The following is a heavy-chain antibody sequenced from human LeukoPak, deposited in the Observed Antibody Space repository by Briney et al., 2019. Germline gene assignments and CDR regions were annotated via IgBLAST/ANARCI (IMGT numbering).Heavy chain of an antibody. CDR3: ARDFYEGGDSSGYYFAAFDI. CDR2: INPNSGGT. J-gene: IGHJ3*02. V-gene: IGHV1-2*02. Sequence: ASVKVSCKASGYTFSNYGITWVRQAPGQGLEWMGWINPNSGGTNYAQKFQARVIITRDTSISTAYLELSRPRSDDTAVYYCARDFYEGGDSSGYYFAAFDIWGPGKMCSVSS. D-gene: IGHD3-22*01. CDR1: GYTFSNYG.